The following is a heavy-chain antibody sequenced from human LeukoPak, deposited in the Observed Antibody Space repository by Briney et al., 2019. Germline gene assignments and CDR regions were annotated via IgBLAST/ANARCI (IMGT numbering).Heavy chain of an antibody. Sequence: LSLTCTVSGVSISSSSYHWDWIRQAPGKGLEWVSYISSSSSYTNYADSVKGRFTISRDNAKNSLYLQMNSLRAEDTAVYYCAKARLRNDAFDIWGQGTRVTVSS. CDR2: ISSSSSYT. CDR1: GVSISSSSYH. D-gene: IGHD4-17*01. V-gene: IGHV3-11*03. J-gene: IGHJ3*02. CDR3: AKARLRNDAFDI.